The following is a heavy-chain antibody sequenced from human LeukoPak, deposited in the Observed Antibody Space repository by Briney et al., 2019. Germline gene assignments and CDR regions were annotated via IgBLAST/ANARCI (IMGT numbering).Heavy chain of an antibody. D-gene: IGHD2-2*01. Sequence: VASVKVSCKTSGGTFSSHVISWVRQAPGQGLEWMGGIIPIFGTANYAQKFQGRVTITADKFTNKVYMELSSLRSDDTAICFCARVNGYCSSISCFLDYWGQGTLVTVSS. V-gene: IGHV1-69*06. J-gene: IGHJ4*02. CDR3: ARVNGYCSSISCFLDY. CDR2: IIPIFGTA. CDR1: GGTFSSHV.